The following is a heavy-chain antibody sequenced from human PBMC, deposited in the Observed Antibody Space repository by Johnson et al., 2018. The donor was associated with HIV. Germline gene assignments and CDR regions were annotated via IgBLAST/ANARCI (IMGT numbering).Heavy chain of an antibody. D-gene: IGHD4-17*01. Sequence: QVQLVESGGGVVQPGRSLRLSCAASGFIFSSYSMHWVRQAPGRGLEWVAVISYDGNSKYYADSVRGRFTISRDNSKNALFLQMNSLRAEDTSLYYCARALRDACDIWGQGTMVTVSS. CDR3: ARALRDACDI. J-gene: IGHJ3*02. CDR2: ISYDGNSK. V-gene: IGHV3-30*04. CDR1: GFIFSSYS.